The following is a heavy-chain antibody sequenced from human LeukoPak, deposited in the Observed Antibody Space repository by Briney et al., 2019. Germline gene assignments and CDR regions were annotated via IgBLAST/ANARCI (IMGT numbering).Heavy chain of an antibody. CDR1: GGSISSTSYY. CDR2: IYYSGST. V-gene: IGHV4-39*01. J-gene: IGHJ4*02. D-gene: IGHD6-19*01. CDR3: ARRPGGAAVAVPYFDY. Sequence: SETLSLTCTVSGGSISSTSYYWGWIRQPPGRGLEWIGSIYYSGSTYYNPSLKSRVIISVDTSKNQFSLKLSSVTAADTAVYYGARRPGGAAVAVPYFDYWGQGTLVTVSS.